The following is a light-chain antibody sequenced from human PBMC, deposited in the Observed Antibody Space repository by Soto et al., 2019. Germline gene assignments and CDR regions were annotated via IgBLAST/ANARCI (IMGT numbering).Light chain of an antibody. J-gene: IGKJ2*01. CDR3: QQYGNSVPFT. V-gene: IGKV3-20*01. CDR2: GTS. Sequence: EIVLTQSPGTLSLSPGETATLSGRSSQSVIRSYLAWYQQKPGQPPRLLIFGTSIRATGIPDRISGSGSGTDFSLTISRLEPEDFAVYYCQQYGNSVPFTFGQGTKVDIK. CDR1: QSVIRSY.